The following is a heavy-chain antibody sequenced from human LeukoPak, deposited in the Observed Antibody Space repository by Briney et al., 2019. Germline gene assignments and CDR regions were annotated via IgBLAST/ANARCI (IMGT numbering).Heavy chain of an antibody. CDR1: GGSISSGGYS. J-gene: IGHJ6*04. D-gene: IGHD3-10*01. CDR2: IYHSGST. Sequence: SETLSLTCAVSGGSISSGGYSWSRIRQPPGKGLEWIGYIYHSGSTYYNPSLKSRVTISVDRSKNQLSLKLSSVTAADTAVYYCARDSGMVRGEAYYYYGMDVWGKGTTVTVSS. CDR3: ARDSGMVRGEAYYYYGMDV. V-gene: IGHV4-30-2*01.